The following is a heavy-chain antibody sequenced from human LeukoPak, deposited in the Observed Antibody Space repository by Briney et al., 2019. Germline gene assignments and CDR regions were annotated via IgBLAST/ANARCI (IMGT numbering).Heavy chain of an antibody. CDR1: GYTFTVYY. D-gene: IGHD1-26*01. V-gene: IGHV1-2*02. CDR3: ATEGAGGSWAGY. CDR2: INPNTGGT. J-gene: IGHJ4*02. Sequence: ASVKVSCKASGYTFTVYYMHWVHQALGRGLEWMGWINPNTGGTTYAQKFRGRVTVTRDTSISTVYMELSRLTSDDTAVYYCATEGAGGSWAGYWGQGTLVTVSS.